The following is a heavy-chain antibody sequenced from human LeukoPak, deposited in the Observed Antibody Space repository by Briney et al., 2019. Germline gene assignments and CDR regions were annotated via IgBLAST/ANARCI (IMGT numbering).Heavy chain of an antibody. J-gene: IGHJ3*02. CDR1: GYTFTGYY. D-gene: IGHD3-3*01. CDR2: INPNSGGT. CDR3: ARAFTIFGVVIKIRAFDI. V-gene: IGHV1-2*02. Sequence: EASVKVSCKASGYTFTGYYMHWVRQAPGQGLEWMGWINPNSGGTNYAQKFQGRVTMTRDTSISTAYMELSRLRSDDTAVYCCARAFTIFGVVIKIRAFDIWGQGTMVTVSS.